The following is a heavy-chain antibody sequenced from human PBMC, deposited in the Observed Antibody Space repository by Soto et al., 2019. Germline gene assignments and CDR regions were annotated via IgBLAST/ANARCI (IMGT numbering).Heavy chain of an antibody. Sequence: KTSETLSLTCTVSGGSISSGGYYWSWIRQHPGKGLEWIGYIYYSGSTYYNPSLKSRVTISVDTSKNQFSLNLSSVTAADTAVYYCAREINSYGYRTFDYWGQGTLVTVSS. V-gene: IGHV4-31*03. CDR1: GGSISSGGYY. CDR3: AREINSYGYRTFDY. J-gene: IGHJ4*02. D-gene: IGHD5-18*01. CDR2: IYYSGST.